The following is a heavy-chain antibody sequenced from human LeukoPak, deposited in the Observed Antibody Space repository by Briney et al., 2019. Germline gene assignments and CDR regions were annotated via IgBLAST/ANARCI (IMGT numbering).Heavy chain of an antibody. J-gene: IGHJ6*02. CDR3: ARDIPATTIFGVVIPSTSRYYGMDV. Sequence: PSETLSLTCTVSGGSISSYYWSWIRQPPGKGLEWIGYIYYSGSTNYNPSLKSRVTISVDTSKNQFSLKLSSVTAADTAVYYCARDIPATTIFGVVIPSTSRYYGMDVWGQGTTVTVSS. D-gene: IGHD3-3*01. CDR1: GGSISSYY. V-gene: IGHV4-59*01. CDR2: IYYSGST.